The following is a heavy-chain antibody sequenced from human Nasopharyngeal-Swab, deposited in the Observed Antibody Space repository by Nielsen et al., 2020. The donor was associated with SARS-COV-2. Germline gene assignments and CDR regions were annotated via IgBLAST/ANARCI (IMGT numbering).Heavy chain of an antibody. J-gene: IGHJ4*02. CDR2: INWDGDIT. Sequence: GGSLRLSCAASGFTFEDYTMHWVRQLPGKGLEWVFPINWDGDITHYTDSVEGRLTVSRDNSKNSLYRQLNDLKTGDTALYYCAKDSRRGVVMAAEFYFDSWGQGTLVTVSS. D-gene: IGHD2-21*01. V-gene: IGHV3-43*01. CDR1: GFTFEDYT. CDR3: AKDSRRGVVMAAEFYFDS.